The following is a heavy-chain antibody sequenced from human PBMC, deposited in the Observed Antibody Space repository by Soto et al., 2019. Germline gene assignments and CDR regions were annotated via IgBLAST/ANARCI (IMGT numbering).Heavy chain of an antibody. V-gene: IGHV3-23*01. J-gene: IGHJ4*02. CDR3: AKYQPMTQPRPYFDY. CDR2: ISSSGGST. Sequence: PGGSLRLSCAASGFTFSSYAMSWVRQAPGKGLGWVSVISSSGGSTFYADSVKGRFTISRDNSRNTLYLQMNSLRAEDTAIYYCAKYQPMTQPRPYFDYWGQGTLVTVSS. D-gene: IGHD3-22*01. CDR1: GFTFSSYA.